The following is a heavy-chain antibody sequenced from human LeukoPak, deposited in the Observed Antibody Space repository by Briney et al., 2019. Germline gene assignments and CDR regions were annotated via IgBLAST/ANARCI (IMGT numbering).Heavy chain of an antibody. CDR2: IRSKAHRYAT. D-gene: IGHD4-17*01. Sequence: PGGSLKLSCATSGFTFNGSALHWVRQASGQGLEWVGRIRSKAHRYATAYAASVKGRFTVSRDDSKNMAYLQMNSLKTEDTAIYYCTRRDYGDYVVDNWGQGTLVTVSS. CDR1: GFTFNGSA. CDR3: TRRDYGDYVVDN. V-gene: IGHV3-73*01. J-gene: IGHJ4*02.